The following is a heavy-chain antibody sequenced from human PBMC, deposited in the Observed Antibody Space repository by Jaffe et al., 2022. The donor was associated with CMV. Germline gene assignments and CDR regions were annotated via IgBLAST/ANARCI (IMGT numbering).Heavy chain of an antibody. CDR3: ARIGWGPYTHAFDI. Sequence: EVQLVESGGGLVKPGGSLRLSCAASGFTFSSYSMNWVRQAPGKGLEWVSSISSSSSYIYYADSVKGRFTISRDNAKNSLYLQMNSLRAEDTAVYYCARIGWGPYTHAFDIWGQGTMVTVSS. CDR2: ISSSSSYI. CDR1: GFTFSSYS. J-gene: IGHJ3*02. V-gene: IGHV3-21*01. D-gene: IGHD3-16*01.